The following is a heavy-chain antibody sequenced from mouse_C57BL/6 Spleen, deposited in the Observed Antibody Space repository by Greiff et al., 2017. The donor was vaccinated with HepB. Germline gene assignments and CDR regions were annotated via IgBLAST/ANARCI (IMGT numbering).Heavy chain of an antibody. V-gene: IGHV5-4*01. CDR3: ARDPHYYYGSSYWYFDV. CDR1: GFTFSSYA. D-gene: IGHD1-1*01. J-gene: IGHJ1*03. Sequence: EVQLVESGGGLVKPGGSLKLSCAASGFTFSSYAMSWVRQTPEKRLEWVATISDGGSYTYYPDNVKGRFTISRDNAKNNLYLQMSHLKSEDTAMYYCARDPHYYYGSSYWYFDVWGTGTTVTVSS. CDR2: ISDGGSYT.